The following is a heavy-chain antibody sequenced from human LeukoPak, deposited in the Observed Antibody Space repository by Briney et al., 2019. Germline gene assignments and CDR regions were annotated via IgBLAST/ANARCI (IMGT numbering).Heavy chain of an antibody. V-gene: IGHV4-31*03. Sequence: PSQTLSLTCTVSGDSISSGSFYWSWIRQHPEKGLEWIGYIYFSGNTYYNPSLKSRVTISVETSKNQFSLKLSSVTAADTAVYYCARDSQDWGQGTLVTVSS. J-gene: IGHJ4*02. CDR3: ARDSQD. CDR1: GDSISSGSFY. CDR2: IYFSGNT.